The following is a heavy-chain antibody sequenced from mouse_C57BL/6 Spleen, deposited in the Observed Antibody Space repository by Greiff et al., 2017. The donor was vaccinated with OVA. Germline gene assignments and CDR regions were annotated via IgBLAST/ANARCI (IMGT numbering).Heavy chain of an antibody. Sequence: EVKLMESGGDLVKPGGSLKLSCAASGFTFSSYGMSWVRQTPDKRLEWVATISSGGSYTYYPDSVKGRFTISRDNAKNTLYLQMSSLKSEDAAMYYCARDLQRFAYWGEGTLVTVSA. V-gene: IGHV5-6*01. CDR1: GFTFSSYG. J-gene: IGHJ3*01. CDR2: ISSGGSYT. CDR3: ARDLQRFAY.